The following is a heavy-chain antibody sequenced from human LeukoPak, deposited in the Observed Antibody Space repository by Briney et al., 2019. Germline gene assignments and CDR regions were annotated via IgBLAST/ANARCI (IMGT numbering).Heavy chain of an antibody. J-gene: IGHJ4*02. CDR2: IYYSGST. CDR1: GGSISSSSYY. V-gene: IGHV4-39*01. D-gene: IGHD5-24*01. Sequence: SETLSLTCTVSGGSISSSSYYWGWIRQPPGKGLEWIGSIYYSGSTYYNPSLKSRVTISVDTSKNKFSLKLSSGTAADTGVYYCARQAWLFDYWGQGTLVTVSS. CDR3: ARQAWLFDY.